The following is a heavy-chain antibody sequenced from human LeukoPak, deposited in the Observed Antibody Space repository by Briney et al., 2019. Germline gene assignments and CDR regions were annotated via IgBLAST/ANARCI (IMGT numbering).Heavy chain of an antibody. D-gene: IGHD6-19*01. Sequence: RGGPLRLSCAASGFTFSSYAMSWVRQAPGKGLEWVSAISGSGGSTYYADSVKGRFTISRDNSKNTLYLQMNSLRAEDTAVYYCAKATSSGWYGGFDYWGQGTIVTASS. CDR3: AKATSSGWYGGFDY. CDR1: GFTFSSYA. V-gene: IGHV3-23*01. J-gene: IGHJ4*02. CDR2: ISGSGGST.